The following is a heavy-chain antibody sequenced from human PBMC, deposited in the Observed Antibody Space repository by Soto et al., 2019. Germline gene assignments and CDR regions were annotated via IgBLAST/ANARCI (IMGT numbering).Heavy chain of an antibody. CDR2: ISYDGSNK. V-gene: IGHV3-30*18. CDR3: AKGDSSGWYLDY. J-gene: IGHJ4*02. D-gene: IGHD6-19*01. CDR1: GFTFRSYG. Sequence: QVQLVESGGGVVQPGRSLRLSCAASGFTFRSYGMHWVRQAPGKGLEWVAVISYDGSNKYYADSVKGRFTISRDNSKNTLYLQMNSLRAEDTAVYYCAKGDSSGWYLDYWGQGTLVTVSS.